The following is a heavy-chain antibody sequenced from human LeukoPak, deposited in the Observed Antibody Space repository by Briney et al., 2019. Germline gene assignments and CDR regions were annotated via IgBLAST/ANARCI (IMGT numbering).Heavy chain of an antibody. D-gene: IGHD6-13*01. CDR2: ISWDGGST. J-gene: IGHJ5*02. V-gene: IGHV3-43D*04. CDR1: GFTFDDYA. CDR3: AKDNRSRYSSSWKNWFDP. Sequence: GGSLRLSCAASGFTFDDYAMHWVRQAPGKGLDWVSLISWDGGSTYYADSVKGRFTISRDNSKNSLYLQMNSLRAEDTALYYCAKDNRSRYSSSWKNWFDPWGQGTLVTVSS.